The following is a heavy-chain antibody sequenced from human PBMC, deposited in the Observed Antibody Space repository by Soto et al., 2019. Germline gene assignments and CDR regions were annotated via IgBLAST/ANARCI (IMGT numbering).Heavy chain of an antibody. Sequence: GGSLRLSCAASGFTFSSYGMHWVRQAPGKGLEWVAVISYDGSNKYYADSVKGRFTISRDNSKNTLYLQMNSLRAEDTAVYYCAKDPAGGSSWYGANWGQGTLVTVSS. CDR2: ISYDGSNK. D-gene: IGHD6-13*01. V-gene: IGHV3-30*18. CDR1: GFTFSSYG. J-gene: IGHJ4*02. CDR3: AKDPAGGSSWYGAN.